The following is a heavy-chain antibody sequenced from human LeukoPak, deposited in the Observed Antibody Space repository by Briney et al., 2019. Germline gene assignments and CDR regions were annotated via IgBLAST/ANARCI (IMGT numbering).Heavy chain of an antibody. CDR1: GFTFSDYY. V-gene: IGHV3-11*04. CDR3: AKDLRHFDWSGNYFDY. Sequence: GGSLRLSCAASGFTFSDYYMTWICQAPGKGLEWVSYISSSGSTIYYADSVKGRFTISRDNFKNTLYLQMNSLRPEDSAVYYCAKDLRHFDWSGNYFDYWGQGTLVTVSS. J-gene: IGHJ4*02. CDR2: ISSSGSTI. D-gene: IGHD3-9*01.